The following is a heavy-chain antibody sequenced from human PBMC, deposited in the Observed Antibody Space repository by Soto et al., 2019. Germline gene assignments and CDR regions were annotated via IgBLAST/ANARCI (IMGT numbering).Heavy chain of an antibody. D-gene: IGHD2-2*01. Sequence: PSETLSLTCTVSGVSIRSYYWSWIRQPQGTGMEWIGDIFYGGSTNYNHSLKSRVTISVDTSKNQFSLTLSSVTVADTDLFYCAREYQLHIGPSSYYYGMDVWGQGTTVTVSS. CDR1: GVSIRSYY. CDR2: IFYGGST. J-gene: IGHJ6*02. CDR3: AREYQLHIGPSSYYYGMDV. V-gene: IGHV4-59*01.